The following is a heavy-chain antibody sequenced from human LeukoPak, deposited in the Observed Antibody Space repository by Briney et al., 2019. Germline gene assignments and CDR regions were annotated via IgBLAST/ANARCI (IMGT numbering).Heavy chain of an antibody. Sequence: GESLRLSCAASGFTFSSFWIYWVRQAPGKGLVWVSRINSDGSSTTYADSVKGRFTISRDSAKNTVYLQMNSLRAEDTAVYYCARGWDGYSYGIWGQGTLVTVSS. CDR1: GFTFSSFW. V-gene: IGHV3-74*01. CDR3: ARGWDGYSYGI. J-gene: IGHJ4*02. CDR2: INSDGSST. D-gene: IGHD5-18*01.